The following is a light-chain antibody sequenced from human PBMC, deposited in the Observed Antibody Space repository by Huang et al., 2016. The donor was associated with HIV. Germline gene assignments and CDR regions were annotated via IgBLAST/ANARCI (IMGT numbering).Light chain of an antibody. CDR3: QQYNNWPRT. CDR2: GAS. CDR1: QSVSSN. Sequence: EIVMTQSPATLSVSPGERATLSCRAGQSVSSNLAWYQQKPGQAPRRLIYGASTRATGIPARFSGSGSGTEFTLTISSLQSEDFAVYYCQQYNNWPRTFGQGTKVEIK. V-gene: IGKV3-15*01. J-gene: IGKJ1*01.